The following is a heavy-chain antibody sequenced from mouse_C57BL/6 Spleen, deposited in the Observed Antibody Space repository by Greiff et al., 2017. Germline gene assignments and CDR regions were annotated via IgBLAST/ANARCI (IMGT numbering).Heavy chain of an antibody. D-gene: IGHD2-12*01. CDR3: ARGVYAVGHYYFDY. V-gene: IGHV14-3*01. CDR2: IDPANGNT. Sequence: EVQLQQSVAELVRPGASVKLSCTASGFNIKNTYMHWVKQRPEQGLEWIGRIDPANGNTKYAPKFQGKATLTADNSSNSSYLQLSSLTSEDTAIYYCARGVYAVGHYYFDYWGQGTTLTVSS. J-gene: IGHJ2*01. CDR1: GFNIKNTY.